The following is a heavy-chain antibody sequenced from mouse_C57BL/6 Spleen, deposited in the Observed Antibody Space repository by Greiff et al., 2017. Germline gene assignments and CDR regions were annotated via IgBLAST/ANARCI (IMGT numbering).Heavy chain of an antibody. CDR3: ADSYGNSYYAMDY. CDR1: GYTFTSYW. V-gene: IGHV1-69*01. J-gene: IGHJ4*01. CDR2: IDPSDSYT. Sequence: QVQLQQPGAELVMPGASVKLSCKASGYTFTSYWMHWVKQRPGQGLEWIGEIDPSDSYTNYNQKFKGKSTLTADKSSSTAYMQLSSLTSEDSAVYYCADSYGNSYYAMDYGGQGTSVTASS. D-gene: IGHD2-1*01.